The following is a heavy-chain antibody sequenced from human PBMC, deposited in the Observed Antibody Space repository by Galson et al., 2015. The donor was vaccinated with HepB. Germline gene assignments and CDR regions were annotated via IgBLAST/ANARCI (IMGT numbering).Heavy chain of an antibody. CDR1: GFTFSNAW. V-gene: IGHV3-15*01. J-gene: IGHJ4*02. D-gene: IGHD2-15*01. CDR3: TTDLGGYCSGGSCYV. Sequence: SLRLSCAASGFTFSNAWMSWVRQAPGKGLEWVGRIKSKTDGGTTDYAAPVKGRFTISRDDSKNTLYLQMNSLKTEDTAVYYCTTDLGGYCSGGSCYVWGQGTLVTVSS. CDR2: IKSKTDGGTT.